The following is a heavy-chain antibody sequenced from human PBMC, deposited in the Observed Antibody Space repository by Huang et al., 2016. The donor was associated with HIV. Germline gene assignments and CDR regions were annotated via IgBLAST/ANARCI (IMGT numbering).Heavy chain of an antibody. CDR2: IFPEDSDT. Sequence: VQLVQSGAEVKKPGESLKISCKGSGYSFSSYWIAWVRQMPGKGLEWIGSIFPEDSDTTDSPAFEGQVTISADKAIGTAYLQWSSLKASDTAMYYCARRFSSSSGYFDYWGQGSLVTVSS. J-gene: IGHJ4*02. CDR1: GYSFSSYW. CDR3: ARRFSSSSGYFDY. D-gene: IGHD6-6*01. V-gene: IGHV5-51*01.